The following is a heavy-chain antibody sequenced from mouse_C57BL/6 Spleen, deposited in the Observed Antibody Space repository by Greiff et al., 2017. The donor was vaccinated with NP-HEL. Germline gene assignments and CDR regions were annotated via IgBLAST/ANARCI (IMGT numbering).Heavy chain of an antibody. V-gene: IGHV1-61*01. CDR3: ARAEDYGRSYFDY. J-gene: IGHJ2*01. CDR2: IYPSDSET. CDR1: GYTFTSYW. D-gene: IGHD1-1*01. Sequence: QVQLQQPGAELVRPGSSVKLSCKASGYTFTSYWMDWVKQRPGQGLEWIGNIYPSDSETHYNQKFKDKATLTVDKSSSTAYMQLSSLTSEDSAVYYCARAEDYGRSYFDYWGQGTTLTVSS.